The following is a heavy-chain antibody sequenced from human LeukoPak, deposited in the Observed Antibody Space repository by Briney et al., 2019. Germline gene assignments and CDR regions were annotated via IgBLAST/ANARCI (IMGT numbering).Heavy chain of an antibody. D-gene: IGHD3-10*01. J-gene: IGHJ3*02. CDR3: VKDKGYIGEDAFDI. Sequence: GGSLRLSCVAPGFTFTKAWMSWVRQAPGKGLEWIARIKDGGGTADYAAPVKGRFTISRDNAKNSLYLQMNSLRAEDTALYYCVKDKGYIGEDAFDIWGQGTMVTVSS. CDR1: GFTFTKAW. CDR2: IKDGGGTA. V-gene: IGHV3-15*05.